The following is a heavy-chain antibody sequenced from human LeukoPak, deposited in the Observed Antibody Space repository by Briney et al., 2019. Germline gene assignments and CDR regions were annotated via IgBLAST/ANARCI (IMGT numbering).Heavy chain of an antibody. V-gene: IGHV5-51*01. J-gene: IGHJ3*02. CDR3: ARLGGTSTHHFYAFDI. Sequence: GESLKISCKGSGYIFTNYWIGWVRQMPGKGLERVGIIYPDDSDTRYRPSFQGQVTISADKSISTAYVQWSSLKASDTAIYYCARLGGTSTHHFYAFDIWGQGTMVIVSS. CDR1: GYIFTNYW. D-gene: IGHD3-3*02. CDR2: IYPDDSDT.